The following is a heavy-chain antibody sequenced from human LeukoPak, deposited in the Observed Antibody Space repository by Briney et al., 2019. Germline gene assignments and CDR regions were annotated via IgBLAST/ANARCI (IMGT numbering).Heavy chain of an antibody. CDR3: ARGDYYDSSGYYYFDY. CDR1: GGSISSGAYY. D-gene: IGHD3-22*01. V-gene: IGHV4-31*03. J-gene: IGHJ4*02. Sequence: PSQTLSLTCTVSGGSISSGAYYWSWIRQHPGKGLEWIGHIYYSGTTYYNPSLKSRVTISVDTSKSQFSLKLSSVTAADTAVYYCARGDYYDSSGYYYFDYWGQGTLVTVSS. CDR2: IYYSGTT.